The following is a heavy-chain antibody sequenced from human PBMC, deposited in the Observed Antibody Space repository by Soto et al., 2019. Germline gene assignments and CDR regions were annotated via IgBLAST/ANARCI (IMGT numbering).Heavy chain of an antibody. J-gene: IGHJ5*02. V-gene: IGHV1-69*15. CDR1: GGTFSNYA. Sequence: QVQLVQSGAEVKKPGSSVKVSCKASGGTFSNYAITWVRQAPGQGLEWLGRIIPIFGSANYAQKFQGRVTITADESTTTAYMELSSLRSDDTAXXXXXXXXXXXXXXXXXXXPXGQGTLVTVSS. CDR2: IIPIFGSA. CDR3: XXXXXXXXXXXXXXXP.